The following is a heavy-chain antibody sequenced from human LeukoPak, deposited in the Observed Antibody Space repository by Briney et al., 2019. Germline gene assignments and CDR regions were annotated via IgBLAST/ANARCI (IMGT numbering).Heavy chain of an antibody. V-gene: IGHV1-8*03. CDR2: MNPNSGNT. J-gene: IGHJ4*02. CDR1: CWTFTSYV. Sequence: ASVKVSCKDSCWTFTSYVINWVRQATGQGLEWMGWMNPNSGNTGYAQKFQGRVTITRNTSISTAYMELSSLRSEDTAVYYCARGSTWEHGDYWGQGTLVTVSS. D-gene: IGHD1-26*01. CDR3: ARGSTWEHGDY.